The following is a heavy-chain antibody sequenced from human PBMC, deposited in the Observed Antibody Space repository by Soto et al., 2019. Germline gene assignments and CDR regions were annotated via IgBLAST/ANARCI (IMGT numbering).Heavy chain of an antibody. D-gene: IGHD2-2*01. V-gene: IGHV3-11*01. Sequence: GGSLRLSCAASGFTFSDYYMSWIRQAPGKGLEWVSYISSSGSTIYYADSVKGRFTISRDNAKNSLYLQMNSLRAEDTAVYYCASSDVVVPAAMTAYYYYGMDVWGQGTTVTVSS. J-gene: IGHJ6*02. CDR1: GFTFSDYY. CDR2: ISSSGSTI. CDR3: ASSDVVVPAAMTAYYYYGMDV.